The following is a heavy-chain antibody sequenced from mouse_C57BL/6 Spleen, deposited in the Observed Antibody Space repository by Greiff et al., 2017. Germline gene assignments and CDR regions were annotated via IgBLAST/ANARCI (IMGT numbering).Heavy chain of an antibody. D-gene: IGHD2-4*01. CDR1: GYSFTGYY. V-gene: IGHV1-31*01. Sequence: EVKVVESGPELVKPGASVKISCKASGYSFTGYYMHWVKQSHGNILDWIGYIYPYNGVSSYNQKFKGKATLTVDKSSSTAYMELRSLTSEDSAVYYCAREITTGNYYAMDYWGQGTSVTVSS. CDR2: IYPYNGVS. CDR3: AREITTGNYYAMDY. J-gene: IGHJ4*01.